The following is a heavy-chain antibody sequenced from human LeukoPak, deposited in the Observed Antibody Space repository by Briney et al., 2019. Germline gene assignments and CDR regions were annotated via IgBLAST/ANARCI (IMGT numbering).Heavy chain of an antibody. CDR3: ARVRYDILTGYYGDAFDT. D-gene: IGHD3-9*01. CDR2: IYYSGST. V-gene: IGHV4-59*01. CDR1: GGSISSYY. Sequence: PSEALSLTCTVSGGSISSYYWSWIRQPPGKGLEWIGYIYYSGSTNYNPSLKSRVTISVDTSKNQFSLKLSSVTAADTAVYYCARVRYDILTGYYGDAFDTWGQGTMVTVSS. J-gene: IGHJ3*02.